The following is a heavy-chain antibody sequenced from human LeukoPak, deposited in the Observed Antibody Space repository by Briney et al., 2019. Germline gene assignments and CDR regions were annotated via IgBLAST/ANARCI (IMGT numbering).Heavy chain of an antibody. Sequence: SETLSLTCAVYGGSFSGYYWSWIRQPPGKGLEWIGEINHSGSTNYNPSLKSRVTISVDTSKNQFSLNLSSVTAADTAVYYCARRYHSDDYYDTSGYYRYFDYWGQGTLVTVSS. J-gene: IGHJ4*02. D-gene: IGHD3-22*01. CDR3: ARRYHSDDYYDTSGYYRYFDY. CDR2: INHSGST. CDR1: GGSFSGYY. V-gene: IGHV4-34*01.